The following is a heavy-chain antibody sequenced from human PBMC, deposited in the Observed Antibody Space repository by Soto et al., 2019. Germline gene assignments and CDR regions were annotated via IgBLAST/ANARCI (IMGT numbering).Heavy chain of an antibody. CDR3: AGGPNGDYV. V-gene: IGHV3-53*01. CDR1: GFTVSNNY. D-gene: IGHD4-17*01. Sequence: EVQLVESGGGLIQPGGSLRLSCAASGFTVSNNYMSWVRQSPEKGLEWVSLIYSGGNTYYADSVKGRFSISRDNSKITVYLQMNGLRAEDTAVYYCAGGPNGDYVRGQGTLVTVSS. CDR2: IYSGGNT. J-gene: IGHJ4*02.